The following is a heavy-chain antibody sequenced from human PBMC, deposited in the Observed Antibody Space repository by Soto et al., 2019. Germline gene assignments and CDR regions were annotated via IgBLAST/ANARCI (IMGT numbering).Heavy chain of an antibody. V-gene: IGHV1-8*01. CDR2: MNPNSGDT. Sequence: QVQLVQSGAEVKKPGASVKVSCKASGYTFSDHDINWVRQASGQGPEWLGWMNPNSGDTGYAQNIQGRVTMTRDTSQRTADMEVSSLRSEDSGVYYCARVGGNGNDDYGDYWGQGTLVTVSS. D-gene: IGHD1-1*01. CDR1: GYTFSDHD. CDR3: ARVGGNGNDDYGDY. J-gene: IGHJ4*02.